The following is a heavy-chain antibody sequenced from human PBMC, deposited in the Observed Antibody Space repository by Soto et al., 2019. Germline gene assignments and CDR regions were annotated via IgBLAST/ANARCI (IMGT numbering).Heavy chain of an antibody. CDR2: ISAYNGNT. CDR1: GYTFTRYG. CDR3: ARDWERSYYYDIIGHSAPTYLHM. J-gene: IGHJ3*02. V-gene: IGHV1-18*04. D-gene: IGHD3-22*01. Sequence: ASVKVSCKASGYTFTRYGISWVRQAPGQGLEWMGWISAYNGNTNYAQKLQGRVTMTTDTSTHTVYMELSSLRSDDTAVYYCARDWERSYYYDIIGHSAPTYLHMCGQGPMGTGS.